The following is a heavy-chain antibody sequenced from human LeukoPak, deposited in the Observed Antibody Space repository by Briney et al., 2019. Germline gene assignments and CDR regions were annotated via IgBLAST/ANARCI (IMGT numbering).Heavy chain of an antibody. CDR3: ARDWYPAAREFDY. CDR1: GFTFSNYW. Sequence: GGSLRLSCAASGFTFSNYWMHWVRQAPGKGLVWVSRLDTDGSDTSYADSVKGRFTISRDNAKNTLYLQMNNLRAEDTAMYYCARDWYPAAREFDYWGQGTLVTVSS. J-gene: IGHJ4*02. CDR2: LDTDGSDT. V-gene: IGHV3-74*01. D-gene: IGHD2-2*01.